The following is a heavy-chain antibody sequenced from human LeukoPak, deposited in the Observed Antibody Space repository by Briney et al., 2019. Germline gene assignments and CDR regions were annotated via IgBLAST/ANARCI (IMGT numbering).Heavy chain of an antibody. CDR2: ITGSGDST. D-gene: IGHD6-6*01. CDR3: GKERYGSSSVVDY. CDR1: GFTFSSNA. Sequence: GGSLRLSCAASGFTFSSNAMNWVRQAPGKGLEWVSGITGSGDSTYYADSVKGRFTISRGNSKNTVYLQMNGLRVEDTAVYHCGKERYGSSSVVDYWGHGTLVTVSS. J-gene: IGHJ4*01. V-gene: IGHV3-23*01.